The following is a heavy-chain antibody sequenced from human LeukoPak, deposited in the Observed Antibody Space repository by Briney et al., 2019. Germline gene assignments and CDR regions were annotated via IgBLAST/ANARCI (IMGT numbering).Heavy chain of an antibody. CDR3: ARAINHNFDQ. CDR2: INPDGSGT. CDR1: GFSFGTYW. J-gene: IGHJ4*02. Sequence: GGSLRLSCAASGFSFGTYWMTWVRQAPGKGLEWVANINPDGSGTYHVDSVKGRFTISRDNAKNSLYLQMTSLRAEDTAVYYCARAINHNFDQWGQGTLVTVSS. D-gene: IGHD1-14*01. V-gene: IGHV3-7*04.